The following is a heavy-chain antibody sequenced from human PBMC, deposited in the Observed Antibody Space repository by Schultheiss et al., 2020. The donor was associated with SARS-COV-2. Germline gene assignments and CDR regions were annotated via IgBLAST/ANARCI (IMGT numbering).Heavy chain of an antibody. D-gene: IGHD2-2*01. CDR2: ISYDGSNK. CDR3: ARDQGYCSSTSCQSRYYMDV. CDR1: GFTFSNSD. V-gene: IGHV3-30*03. Sequence: GGSLRLSCAASGFTFSNSDMNWVRQAPGKGLEWVAVISYDGSNKYYADSVKGRFTISRDNSKNTLYLQMNSLRAEDTAVYYCARDQGYCSSTSCQSRYYMDVWGKGTTVTVSS. J-gene: IGHJ6*03.